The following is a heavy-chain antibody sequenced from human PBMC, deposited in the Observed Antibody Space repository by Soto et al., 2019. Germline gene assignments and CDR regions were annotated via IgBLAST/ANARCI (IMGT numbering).Heavy chain of an antibody. CDR3: ARCPRGLGELSQCDY. J-gene: IGHJ4*02. Sequence: PSDTLSLTFTVSRSSMTSDYCHWSGQPPGNCLEWIGYIYDSGSTYYNPSLKSRVTISVDTSKNQFSLKLSSVTAADTAVYYCARCPRGLGELSQCDYWGQGTHVTVSS. CDR1: RSSMTSDY. V-gene: IGHV4-30-4*08. D-gene: IGHD3-16*02. CDR2: IYDSGST.